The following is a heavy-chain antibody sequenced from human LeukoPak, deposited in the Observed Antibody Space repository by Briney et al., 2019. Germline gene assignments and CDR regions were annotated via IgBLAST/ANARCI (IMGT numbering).Heavy chain of an antibody. Sequence: GGSLRLSCAASGFTFSSYATSWVRQAPGKGLEWVSAISGSGGSTYYADSVKGRLTISRDNSKNTLYLQMNSLRAEDTAVYYCAKSPTGTPDYWGQGTLVTVSS. CDR2: ISGSGGST. D-gene: IGHD1-7*01. V-gene: IGHV3-23*01. CDR3: AKSPTGTPDY. J-gene: IGHJ4*02. CDR1: GFTFSSYA.